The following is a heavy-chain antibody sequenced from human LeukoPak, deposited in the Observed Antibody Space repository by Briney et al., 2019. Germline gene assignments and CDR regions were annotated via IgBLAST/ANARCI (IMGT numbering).Heavy chain of an antibody. Sequence: GGSLRLSCAASGFSFSTYSMNWVRQAPGKGLEWVSYISSSSSSTIYYADSVKGRFTISRDNAKNSLYLQMNSLRDEDTAVYYCATGAATDYWGEGTLVTVSS. V-gene: IGHV3-48*02. J-gene: IGHJ4*02. CDR2: ISSSSSSTI. CDR1: GFSFSTYS. D-gene: IGHD3-10*01. CDR3: ATGAATDY.